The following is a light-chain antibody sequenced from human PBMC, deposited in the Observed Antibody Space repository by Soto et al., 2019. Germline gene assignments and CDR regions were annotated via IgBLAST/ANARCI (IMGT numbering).Light chain of an antibody. CDR1: QSISSW. V-gene: IGKV1-5*03. Sequence: DIQMTQSPSILSASVGDIVTITCRASQSISSWLAWYQQKPGKAPKLLIYKASTLKSGVPSRFSGSGSGTEFTLTISSLQPDDFATYYCQHYNSYSEAFGQGTKVDIK. CDR2: KAS. J-gene: IGKJ1*01. CDR3: QHYNSYSEA.